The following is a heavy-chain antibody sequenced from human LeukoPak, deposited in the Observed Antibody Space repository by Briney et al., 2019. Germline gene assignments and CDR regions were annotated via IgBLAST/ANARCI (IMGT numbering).Heavy chain of an antibody. D-gene: IGHD5-24*01. J-gene: IGHJ4*02. CDR2: IYSGGST. V-gene: IGHV3-66*01. CDR1: GFTFSSKY. Sequence: GGSLRLSCAASGFTFSSKYMSWVRQAPGKGLEWVSVIYSGGSTYYADSVKGRFTISRDNSKNTVYLQMNSLRAEDTAVYYCARESSGWLQLFDYWGQGTLVTVSS. CDR3: ARESSGWLQLFDY.